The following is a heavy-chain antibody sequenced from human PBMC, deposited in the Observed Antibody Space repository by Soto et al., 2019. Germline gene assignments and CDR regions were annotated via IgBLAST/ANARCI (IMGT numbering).Heavy chain of an antibody. Sequence: EVQLVESGGGLVQPGGSLRLSCSASGFTFSSYAMHWVRQAPGKGLEYVSAISSNGGSTYYADSVKGRFTISRDNSKNTLYLQMSSLRAEDTAVYYCVKATTYYDFWSGYDKYYYYYGMDVWGQGTTVTVSS. CDR1: GFTFSSYA. CDR3: VKATTYYDFWSGYDKYYYYYGMDV. J-gene: IGHJ6*02. V-gene: IGHV3-64D*08. CDR2: ISSNGGST. D-gene: IGHD3-3*01.